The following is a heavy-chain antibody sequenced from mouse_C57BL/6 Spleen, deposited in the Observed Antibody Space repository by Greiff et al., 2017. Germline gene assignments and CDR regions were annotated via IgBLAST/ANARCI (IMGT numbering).Heavy chain of an antibody. V-gene: IGHV1-39*01. Sequence: VHVKQSGPELVKPGASVKISCKASGYSFTDYNMNWVKQSNGKSLEWIGVINPNYGTTSYNQKFKGKATLTVDQSSSTAYMQLNSLTSEDSAVYYCARSSITTVVAPEYFDVWGTGTTVTVSS. CDR2: INPNYGTT. J-gene: IGHJ1*03. CDR1: GYSFTDYN. CDR3: ARSSITTVVAPEYFDV. D-gene: IGHD1-1*01.